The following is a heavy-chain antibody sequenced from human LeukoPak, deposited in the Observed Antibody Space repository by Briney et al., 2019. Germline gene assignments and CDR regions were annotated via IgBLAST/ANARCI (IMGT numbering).Heavy chain of an antibody. CDR2: ISAYNGNT. V-gene: IGHV1-18*01. D-gene: IGHD1-7*01. CDR3: ARVRPGTTPDY. CDR1: VYTFTNYG. Sequence: ASVTVSRTASVYTFTNYGISWVRQAPGQGLEWMGWISAYNGNTNYAQKLQGRVTMTTDTSTSTAYMELRSLRSDDTAVYYCARVRPGTTPDYWGQGTLVTVSS. J-gene: IGHJ4*02.